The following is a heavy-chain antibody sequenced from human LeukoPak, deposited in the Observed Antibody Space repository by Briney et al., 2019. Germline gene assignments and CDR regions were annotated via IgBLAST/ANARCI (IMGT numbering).Heavy chain of an antibody. CDR3: AKAKPLGYNWNYLDY. D-gene: IGHD1-20*01. V-gene: IGHV3-7*01. Sequence: SGGSLRLSCAASGFTFSSYWMSWVRQAPGKGLEWVANIKQDGSEKYYVDSVKGRFTISRDNSKNTLYLQMNSLRAEDTAVYYCAKAKPLGYNWNYLDYWGQGTLVTVSS. CDR2: IKQDGSEK. J-gene: IGHJ4*02. CDR1: GFTFSSYW.